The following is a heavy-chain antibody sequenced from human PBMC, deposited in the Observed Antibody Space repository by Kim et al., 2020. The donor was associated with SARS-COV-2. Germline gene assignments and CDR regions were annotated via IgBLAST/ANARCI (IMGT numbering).Heavy chain of an antibody. CDR1: GGSISSGGYS. V-gene: IGHV4-30-2*01. J-gene: IGHJ4*02. CDR3: ATSITTYDY. CDR2: IYHSGST. Sequence: SETLSLTCAVSGGSISSGGYSWSWIRQPPGKGLEWIGYIYHSGSTYYNLSLKSRVTISVDRSKNKFSLKLSSVTAADTAAYYCATSITTYDYWAQGTLVT. D-gene: IGHD6-6*01.